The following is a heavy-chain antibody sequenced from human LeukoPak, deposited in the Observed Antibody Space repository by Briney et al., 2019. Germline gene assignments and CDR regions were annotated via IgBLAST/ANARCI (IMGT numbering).Heavy chain of an antibody. Sequence: GGSLRLSCAASGFTFSSYWMHWVRQAPGKGLVWVSRINSDRSSTSYADSVKGRFTISRDNAKNTLYLQMNSLRAEDTAVYYCARDPGYGSGSHPFDYWGQGTLVTVSS. CDR3: ARDPGYGSGSHPFDY. V-gene: IGHV3-74*01. CDR2: INSDRSST. CDR1: GFTFSSYW. D-gene: IGHD3-10*01. J-gene: IGHJ4*02.